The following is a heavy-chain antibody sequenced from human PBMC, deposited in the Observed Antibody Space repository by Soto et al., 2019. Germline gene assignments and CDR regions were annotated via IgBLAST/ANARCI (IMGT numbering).Heavy chain of an antibody. CDR2: IYYSGST. CDR1: GGSISSGGYY. V-gene: IGHV4-31*03. CDR3: ARSITMIVGTNNWFDP. Sequence: SETLSLTCTVSGGSISSGGYYWSWIRQHPGKGLEWIGYIYYSGSTYYNPSLKSRVTISVDTSKNQFSLKLSSVTAADTAVYYCARSITMIVGTNNWFDPWGQGTLVTVSS. J-gene: IGHJ5*02. D-gene: IGHD3-22*01.